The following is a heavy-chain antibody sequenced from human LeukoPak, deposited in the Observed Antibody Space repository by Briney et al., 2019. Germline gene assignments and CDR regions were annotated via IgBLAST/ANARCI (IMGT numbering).Heavy chain of an antibody. CDR3: ARASAGNWCDP. Sequence: PGGSLRLSCAASGFTFSSYAMHWVRQAPGKGLEWVAVISYDGSNKYYADSVKGRFTISRDNSKNTLYLQMNSLRAEDTAVYYCARASAGNWCDPWGQGTLVSVSS. CDR1: GFTFSSYA. V-gene: IGHV3-30-3*01. CDR2: ISYDGSNK. J-gene: IGHJ5*02.